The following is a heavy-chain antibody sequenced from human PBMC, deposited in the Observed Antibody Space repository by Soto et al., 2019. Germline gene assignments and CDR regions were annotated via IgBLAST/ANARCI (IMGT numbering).Heavy chain of an antibody. J-gene: IGHJ6*02. CDR2: IIPIFGTA. V-gene: IGHV1-69*06. D-gene: IGHD3-3*01. CDR3: ARRNFWSGYYAYYYYYGMDV. Sequence: QVQLVQSGAAVKKPGSSVKVSCKASGGTFSSYAISWVRQAPGQGLAWMGGIIPIFGTATYAQKFQGRVTITADKSTSTAYMELSSLRSEDTAVYYCARRNFWSGYYAYYYYYGMDVWGQGTTVTVSS. CDR1: GGTFSSYA.